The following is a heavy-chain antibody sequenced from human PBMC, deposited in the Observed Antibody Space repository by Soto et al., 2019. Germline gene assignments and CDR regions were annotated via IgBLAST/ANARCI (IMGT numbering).Heavy chain of an antibody. CDR2: IYYSGST. CDR3: ASRDPGTSVDY. V-gene: IGHV4-39*01. CDR1: GGSITSSCCY. D-gene: IGHD1-7*01. J-gene: IGHJ4*02. Sequence: SETLSLTCSVSGGSITSSCCYWGWIRQPPGKGLEWIGTIYYSGSTYYNPSLKSRVTISVDTSKSQFSLKVTSLTAADTAVYYCASRDPGTSVDYWGQGTLVTVSS.